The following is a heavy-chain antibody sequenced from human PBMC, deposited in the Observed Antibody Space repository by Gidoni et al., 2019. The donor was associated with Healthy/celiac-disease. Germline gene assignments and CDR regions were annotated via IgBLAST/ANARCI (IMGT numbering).Heavy chain of an antibody. V-gene: IGHV3-30*01. D-gene: IGHD3-22*01. CDR2: ISYDGSNK. Sequence: QVQLVESGGGVVQPGRSLRLSCAASGFTFSSSPMHWVRQAPGKGLEWVAVISYDGSNKYYADSVKGRFTISRDNSKNTLYLQMNSLRAEDTAVYYCARDLHYYDSSGYYYYYGMDVWGQGTTVTVSS. CDR1: GFTFSSSP. CDR3: ARDLHYYDSSGYYYYYGMDV. J-gene: IGHJ6*02.